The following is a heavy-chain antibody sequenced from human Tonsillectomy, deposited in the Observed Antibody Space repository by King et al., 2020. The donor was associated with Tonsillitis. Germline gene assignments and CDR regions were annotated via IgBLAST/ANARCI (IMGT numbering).Heavy chain of an antibody. D-gene: IGHD2-2*01. CDR2: IYSGGFT. Sequence: VQLVESGGGLIQPGGSLRLSCAASGFTVSSNYMSWVRQAPGKGLEWVSIIYSGGFTYYADSVKGRFTISRDNSKNTLYLQMNSPRAEDTAVYYCARSGVKNIVVVPTAEPPVNWGQGTLVTVSS. J-gene: IGHJ4*02. CDR3: ARSGVKNIVVVPTAEPPVN. V-gene: IGHV3-53*01. CDR1: GFTVSSNY.